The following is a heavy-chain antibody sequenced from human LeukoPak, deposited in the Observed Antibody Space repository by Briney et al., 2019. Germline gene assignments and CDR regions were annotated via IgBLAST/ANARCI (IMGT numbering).Heavy chain of an antibody. CDR2: IYYSGST. CDR1: GGSISSSSYY. V-gene: IGHV4-39*01. D-gene: IGHD6-19*01. CDR3: ARSSSGWDDHYFDY. Sequence: SETLSLTCTVSGGSISSSSYYWGWIRQPPGKGLERIGSIYYSGSTYYNPSLKSRVTISVDTSKNQFSLKLSSVTAADTAVYYCARSSSGWDDHYFDYWGQGTLVTVSS. J-gene: IGHJ4*02.